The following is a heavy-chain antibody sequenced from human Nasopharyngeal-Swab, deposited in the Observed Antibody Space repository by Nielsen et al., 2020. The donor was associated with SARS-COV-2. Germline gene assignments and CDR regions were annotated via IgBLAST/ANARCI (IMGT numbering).Heavy chain of an antibody. V-gene: IGHV3-13*01. Sequence: GGSLRLSCAASGFTFSSYDIHWVRQATGKGLEWVSAIGTAGDTYYPGSVKGRFTISRENAKNSLYLQMNSLRAGDTAVYYCARGRGSSWAYYYYGMDVWGQGTTVTVSS. J-gene: IGHJ6*02. CDR3: ARGRGSSWAYYYYGMDV. D-gene: IGHD6-13*01. CDR2: IGTAGDT. CDR1: GFTFSSYD.